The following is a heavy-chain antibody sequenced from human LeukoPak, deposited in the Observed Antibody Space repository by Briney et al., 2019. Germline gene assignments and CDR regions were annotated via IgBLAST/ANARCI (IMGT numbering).Heavy chain of an antibody. J-gene: IGHJ4*02. CDR2: IYTSGST. D-gene: IGHD5-24*01. CDR1: GGSISSGSYY. V-gene: IGHV4-61*02. CDR3: AREMATIVYFDY. Sequence: PSETLPLTCTVSGGSISSGSYYWSWIRQPAGKGLEWIGRIYTSGSTNYNPSLKSRVTISVDTSKNQFSLKLSSVTAADTAVYYCAREMATIVYFDYWGQGTLVTVSS.